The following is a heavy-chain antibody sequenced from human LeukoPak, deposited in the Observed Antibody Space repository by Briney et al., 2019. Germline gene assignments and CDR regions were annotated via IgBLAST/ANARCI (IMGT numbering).Heavy chain of an antibody. V-gene: IGHV3-64*01. CDR2: ISSNGGRT. D-gene: IGHD3-9*01. Sequence: PGGSLRLSCAASGFTFSTYAMHWVRQAPGKGLEYVSGISSNGGRTYHANSVKGRSTISRDNSKNTLHLQMGSLRAEDMAVYYCARDSTILTGYMYFDHWGQGTLVTVSS. CDR1: GFTFSTYA. J-gene: IGHJ4*02. CDR3: ARDSTILTGYMYFDH.